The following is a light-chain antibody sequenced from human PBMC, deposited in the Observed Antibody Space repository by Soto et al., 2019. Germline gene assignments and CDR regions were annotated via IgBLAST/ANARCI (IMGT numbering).Light chain of an antibody. CDR1: HSVSSN. CDR2: DAS. V-gene: IGKV3-11*01. Sequence: EIVLTQSPATLSLSPGERATLSCRASHSVSSNLAWYQQKPDQAPRLLIYDASNRATGIPARFSGSGSGTDFTLTNSSLEPEDVGVYYCLQRSNWPRTFGGGTKVEIK. J-gene: IGKJ4*01. CDR3: LQRSNWPRT.